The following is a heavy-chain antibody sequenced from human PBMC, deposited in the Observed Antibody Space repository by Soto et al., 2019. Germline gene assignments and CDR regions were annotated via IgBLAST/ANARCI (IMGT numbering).Heavy chain of an antibody. CDR2: ISAYNGNT. V-gene: IGHV1-18*04. CDR1: GYTFTSYG. J-gene: IGHJ6*02. Sequence: ASVKVSCKASGYTFTSYGISWVRQAPGQGLEWMGWISAYNGNTNYAQKLQGRVTMTTDTSTSTAYMELRSLRSDDTAVYYCARDLSTRTIVEVPAGYYYYYGMDVWGQGTTVTVSS. CDR3: ARDLSTRTIVEVPAGYYYYYGMDV. D-gene: IGHD2-2*01.